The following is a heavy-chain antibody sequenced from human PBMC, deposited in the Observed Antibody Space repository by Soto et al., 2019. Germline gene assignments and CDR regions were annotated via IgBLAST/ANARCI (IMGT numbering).Heavy chain of an antibody. CDR2: MSGIGDST. D-gene: IGHD4-17*01. CDR3: AKGGYGDYSFDF. CDR1: GFTFTSYA. Sequence: EVQLSESGGGLVKPGGSLRLSCAASGFTFTSYALNWVRQAPGKGLEWVSGMSGIGDSTYNADSVKGRFTISRDISKNTLYLQMNNLRAEDTAVYYCAKGGYGDYSFDFWGQGPLVTVSS. J-gene: IGHJ4*02. V-gene: IGHV3-23*01.